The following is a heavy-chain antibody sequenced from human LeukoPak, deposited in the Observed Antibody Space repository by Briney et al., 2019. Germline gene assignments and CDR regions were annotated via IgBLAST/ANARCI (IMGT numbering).Heavy chain of an antibody. D-gene: IGHD3-22*01. CDR2: IRSSGTNF. Sequence: QAGGSLRLSCAASGFTFSSYEMNWVCQAPGKGLEWVSYIRSSGTNFYYADSVKGRFTISRDNAKNSVYLQMNSLRAEDTAVYYCARGSYHDSSGYYNYFDYWGQGTLVTVSS. CDR1: GFTFSSYE. J-gene: IGHJ4*02. V-gene: IGHV3-48*03. CDR3: ARGSYHDSSGYYNYFDY.